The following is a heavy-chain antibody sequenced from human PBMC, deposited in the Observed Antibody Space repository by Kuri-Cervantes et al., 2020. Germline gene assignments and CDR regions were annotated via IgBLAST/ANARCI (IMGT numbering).Heavy chain of an antibody. D-gene: IGHD1-26*01. CDR2: ISSSSSYI. V-gene: IGHV3-21*04. Sequence: GGSLRLSCAASGFTFSSYGMHWVRQAPGKGLEWVSSISSSSSYIYYADSVKGRFTISRDNAKNSLYLQMNSLRAEDTALYYCAKGYGWGLSPGDYWGQGNLVTVSS. CDR3: AKGYGWGLSPGDY. CDR1: GFTFSSYG. J-gene: IGHJ4*02.